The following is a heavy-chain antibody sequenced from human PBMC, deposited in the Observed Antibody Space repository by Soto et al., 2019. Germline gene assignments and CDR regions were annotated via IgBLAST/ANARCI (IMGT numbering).Heavy chain of an antibody. CDR1: GFTFSDYA. Sequence: EVQLVESGGGLVQPGKSLTLSCAASGFTFSDYAMHWVRQAPGKGLEWVSGISWNSGSIGHADSLKGRFTISRDNAKNSLYRQMNSLTAEDTALYYCAKGIREGYYYESSGVDYWGQGTLVTVSS. V-gene: IGHV3-9*01. J-gene: IGHJ4*02. CDR2: ISWNSGSI. CDR3: AKGIREGYYYESSGVDY. D-gene: IGHD3-22*01.